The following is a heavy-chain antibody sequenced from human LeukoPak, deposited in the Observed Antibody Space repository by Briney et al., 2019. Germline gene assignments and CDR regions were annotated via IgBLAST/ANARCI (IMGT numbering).Heavy chain of an antibody. CDR3: ARGGSTAYVFDC. CDR2: ISTSGDGT. Sequence: GGSLRLSCAASGFTFSTYAMTWVRQAPGKGPEWVAGISTSGDGTYYADSVKGRFTISRDNSKNTLCLQMSSLRPEDTVVYYCARGGSTAYVFDCWGQGALITVSA. D-gene: IGHD5-12*01. J-gene: IGHJ4*02. CDR1: GFTFSTYA. V-gene: IGHV3-23*01.